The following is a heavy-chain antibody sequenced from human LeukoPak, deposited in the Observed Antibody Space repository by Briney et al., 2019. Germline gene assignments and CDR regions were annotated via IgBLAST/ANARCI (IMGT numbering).Heavy chain of an antibody. D-gene: IGHD3-10*01. J-gene: IGHJ4*02. CDR3: ARGSGSYYNDY. V-gene: IGHV1-18*01. CDR2: ISPLNGKT. CDR1: GYIFTSYG. Sequence: GASVKVSCKTSGYIFTSYGIIWVRQAPGQGLEWMAYISPLNGKTRYAQRIQGRVTMTTDTSTSTAYMELRSLRSDDTAVYYCARGSGSYYNDYWGQGTLVTVSS.